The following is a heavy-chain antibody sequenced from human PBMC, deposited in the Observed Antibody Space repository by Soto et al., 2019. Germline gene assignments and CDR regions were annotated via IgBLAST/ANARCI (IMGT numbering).Heavy chain of an antibody. Sequence: ASAELCCKESGGTLRSCTRSWVQQATRQGLEWMGRIIPILGIANYAQKFQGRVTITADKSTSTAYMELSSLRSEDTAVYYCAREPIPPLRYFDWSLPYYFDYWGQGTLVTVSS. D-gene: IGHD3-9*01. V-gene: IGHV1-69*04. J-gene: IGHJ4*02. CDR3: AREPIPPLRYFDWSLPYYFDY. CDR2: IIPILGIA. CDR1: GGTLRSCT.